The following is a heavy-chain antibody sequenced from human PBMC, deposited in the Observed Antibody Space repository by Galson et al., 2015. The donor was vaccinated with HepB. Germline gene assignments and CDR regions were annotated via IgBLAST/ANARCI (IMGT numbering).Heavy chain of an antibody. J-gene: IGHJ5*02. V-gene: IGHV3-11*01. D-gene: IGHD3-10*01. CDR2: ISSSGST. Sequence: SLRLSCAASGFTFRDYWMSWVRQAPGKGLEWVSHISSSGSTDYADSVKGRFTISRDNAKNSLYLQMNSLRVEDTAVYYCARAAGWFDPWGPGTQVTVSS. CDR1: GFTFRDYW. CDR3: ARAAGWFDP.